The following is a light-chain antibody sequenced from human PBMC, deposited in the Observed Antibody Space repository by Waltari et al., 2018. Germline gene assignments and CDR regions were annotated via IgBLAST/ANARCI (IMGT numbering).Light chain of an antibody. Sequence: QSALTQPASLSWSPGQSITISCTGTDSDVGVYNCVSWYQHHPGKAPKLMIYDVSKPPSGVSNRVSGSKSGNTASLTISGLQAEDEADYYCSSYTSSSTVFGGGTKLTVL. V-gene: IGLV2-14*03. CDR1: DSDVGVYNC. CDR2: DVS. CDR3: SSYTSSSTV. J-gene: IGLJ3*02.